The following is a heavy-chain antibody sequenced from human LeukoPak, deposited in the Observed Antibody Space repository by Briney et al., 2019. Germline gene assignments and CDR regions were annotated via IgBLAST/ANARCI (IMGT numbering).Heavy chain of an antibody. V-gene: IGHV4-59*08. J-gene: IGHJ4*02. CDR2: IFYSGST. Sequence: SETLSLTCTVSGGSISSYYWSWIRQPPGKGLEWIGYIFYSGSTNYNPSLKSRVTISVDTSKNQVSLKLRSVTAADTAVYYCARTNPSFDYWGQGTLVTVSS. CDR3: ARTNPSFDY. CDR1: GGSISSYY.